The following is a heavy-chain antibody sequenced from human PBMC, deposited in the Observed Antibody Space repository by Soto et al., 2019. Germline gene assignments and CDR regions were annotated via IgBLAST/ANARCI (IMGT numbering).Heavy chain of an antibody. Sequence: GGSLRLSCAASGFTFSSYAMHWVRQAPGKGLEWVAVISYDGSNKYYADSVKGRFTISRDNSKNTLYLQMNSLRAEDTAVYYCAREALVGTYFDYWGQGTLVTVSS. CDR3: AREALVGTYFDY. CDR1: GFTFSSYA. CDR2: ISYDGSNK. D-gene: IGHD1-26*01. V-gene: IGHV3-30-3*01. J-gene: IGHJ4*02.